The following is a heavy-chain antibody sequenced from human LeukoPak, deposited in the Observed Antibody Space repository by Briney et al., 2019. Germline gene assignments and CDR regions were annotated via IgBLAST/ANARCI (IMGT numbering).Heavy chain of an antibody. CDR2: INPSGRI. V-gene: IGHV4-34*01. Sequence: SETLSLTCAVYGGSFSGYYWTWIRQAPGKGLEWIGEINPSGRISYNPSLKSRLTISVDASKNQFSLNLRSLTAADTAVYYCARGRQEVSMIVVVMTAVSYYLDVWGKGTTATVS. CDR1: GGSFSGYY. D-gene: IGHD3-22*01. J-gene: IGHJ6*03. CDR3: ARGRQEVSMIVVVMTAVSYYLDV.